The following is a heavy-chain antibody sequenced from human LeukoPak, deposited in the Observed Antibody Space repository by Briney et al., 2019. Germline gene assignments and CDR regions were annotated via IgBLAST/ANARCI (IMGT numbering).Heavy chain of an antibody. CDR2: ISYDGSNK. Sequence: GGSLRLSCAASGFTFSSYGMHWVRQAPGKGLEWVAVISYDGSNKYYADSVKGRFTISRDNSKNTLYLQMNSPRAEDTAVYYCAKYSRFFAFDIWGQGTMVTVSS. CDR1: GFTFSSYG. J-gene: IGHJ3*02. D-gene: IGHD6-13*01. CDR3: AKYSRFFAFDI. V-gene: IGHV3-30*18.